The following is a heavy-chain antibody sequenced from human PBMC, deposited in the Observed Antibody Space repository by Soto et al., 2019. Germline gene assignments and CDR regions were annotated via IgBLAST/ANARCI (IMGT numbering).Heavy chain of an antibody. J-gene: IGHJ5*02. CDR1: GYSFTDYY. CDR2: INTKTGGT. Sequence: QVHLVQSGDEVKKPGASVKVSCKASGYSFTDYYMHWVRQAPGQGLEWMGWINTKTGGTNYAQRVQGRVTMTGDTAINTAYMELSRLRSDDTAFYYCARVGPTVWFDPWGQGTVVTVSS. D-gene: IGHD4-17*01. V-gene: IGHV1-2*02. CDR3: ARVGPTVWFDP.